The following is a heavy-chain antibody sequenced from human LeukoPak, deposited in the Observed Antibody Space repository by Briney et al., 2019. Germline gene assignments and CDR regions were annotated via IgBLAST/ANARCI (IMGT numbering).Heavy chain of an antibody. J-gene: IGHJ4*02. CDR1: GGSISSYY. Sequence: SETLSLTCTVSGGSISSYYWSWIRQPPGKGLEWIGYIYYSGSTNHNPSLKSRVTISVDTSKNQFSLKLSSVTAADTAVYYCARLIGSGPFDYWGQGALVTVSS. CDR3: ARLIGSGPFDY. V-gene: IGHV4-59*08. CDR2: IYYSGST. D-gene: IGHD3-10*01.